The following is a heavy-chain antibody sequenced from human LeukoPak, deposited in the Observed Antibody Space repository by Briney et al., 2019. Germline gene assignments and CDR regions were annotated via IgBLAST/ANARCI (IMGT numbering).Heavy chain of an antibody. CDR2: ISYSGST. V-gene: IGHV4-59*01. CDR3: ASGDYGAGSPVMRY. CDR1: GGSITSYH. D-gene: IGHD3-10*01. J-gene: IGHJ4*01. Sequence: PSETLSLTCTVSGGSITSYHWSWIRQPPGKGLEWLGYISYSGSTNYNPSRKGRVPISIVTSKNQFSLKLSSVTAADTAVYYCASGDYGAGSPVMRYWGHGTLVIVSS.